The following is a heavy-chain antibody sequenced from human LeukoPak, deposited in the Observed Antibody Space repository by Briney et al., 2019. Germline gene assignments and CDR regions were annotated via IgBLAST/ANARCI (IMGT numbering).Heavy chain of an antibody. J-gene: IGHJ4*02. Sequence: GGSLRLSCAASGFTVXSXXXSXVXQAPGXXLEWISVIYSGGSTFYADSVKGRFTVSRNTSKNTLFLQMDSLRTEDTAVYFCARSTYAYFDSWGQGTLVTVSS. D-gene: IGHD5/OR15-5a*01. CDR2: IYSGGST. CDR3: ARSTYAYFDS. CDR1: GFTVXSXX. V-gene: IGHV3-53*04.